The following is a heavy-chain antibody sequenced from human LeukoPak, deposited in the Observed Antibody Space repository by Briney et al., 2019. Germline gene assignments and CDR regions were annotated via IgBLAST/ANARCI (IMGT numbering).Heavy chain of an antibody. V-gene: IGHV4-34*01. CDR1: GGSISSYY. CDR2: INHSGST. Sequence: SETLSLTCTVSGGSISSYYWSWIRQPPGKGLEWIGEINHSGSTNYNPSLKSRVTISVDTSKNQFSLKLSSVTAADTAVYYCATKYYYDSSGKKEEFDYWGQGTLVTVSS. D-gene: IGHD3-22*01. CDR3: ATKYYYDSSGKKEEFDY. J-gene: IGHJ4*02.